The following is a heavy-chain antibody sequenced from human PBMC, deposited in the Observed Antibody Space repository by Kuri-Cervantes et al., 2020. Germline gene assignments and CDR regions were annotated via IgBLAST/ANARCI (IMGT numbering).Heavy chain of an antibody. CDR2: IYYSGST. V-gene: IGHV4-59*05. J-gene: IGHJ4*02. CDR1: GGSISSYY. CDR3: ARHSLAVSSFDY. Sequence: GSLRLSCTVSGGSISSYYWSWIRQPPGKGLEWIGSIYYSGSTYYNPSLKSRVTISVDTSKNQFSLKLSSVTAADTAVYYCARHSLAVSSFDYWGQGTLVTVSS.